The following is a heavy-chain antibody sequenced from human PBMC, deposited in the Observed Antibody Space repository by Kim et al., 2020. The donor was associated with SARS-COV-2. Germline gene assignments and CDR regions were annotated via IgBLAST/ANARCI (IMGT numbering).Heavy chain of an antibody. J-gene: IGHJ1*01. CDR2: MGVAT. D-gene: IGHD1-26*01. V-gene: IGHV3-23*01. Sequence: MGVATAYADSAKDRLTISRDNAKNTLYLKRNSLRAEDTAVYYCAKESYWGQGALLTVSS. CDR3: AKESY.